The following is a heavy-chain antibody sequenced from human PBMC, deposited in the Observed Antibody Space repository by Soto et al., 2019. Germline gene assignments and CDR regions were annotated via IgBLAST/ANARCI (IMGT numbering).Heavy chain of an antibody. CDR1: GFTFSDYY. CDR2: ISSSGSTI. D-gene: IGHD3-10*01. Sequence: GGSLRLSCAASGFTFSDYYMSWIRQAPGKGLEWVSYISSSGSTIYYADSVKGRFTISRDNAKNSLYLQMNSLRAEDTAVYYCARDTMVRGVIKSNDYYYYYMDVWGKGTTVTVSS. V-gene: IGHV3-11*01. CDR3: ARDTMVRGVIKSNDYYYYYMDV. J-gene: IGHJ6*03.